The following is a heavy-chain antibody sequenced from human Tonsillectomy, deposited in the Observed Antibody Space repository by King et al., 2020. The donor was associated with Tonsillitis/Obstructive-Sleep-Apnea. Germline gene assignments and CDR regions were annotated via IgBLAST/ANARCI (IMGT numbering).Heavy chain of an antibody. CDR2: INTNTGNP. CDR1: GYTFTKYA. CDR3: ARPGPIGQGSYYFYGLDV. V-gene: IGHV7-4-1*02. J-gene: IGHJ6*02. Sequence: DQLVQSGSELKKPGASVKVSCKASGYTFTKYAMNWVRQAPGQGLEWMGWINTNTGNPTYGQGFTGRFVFSLDTSVSTAYVQISSLKAEDTAVYYCARPGPIGQGSYYFYGLDVWGQGTTVTVSS.